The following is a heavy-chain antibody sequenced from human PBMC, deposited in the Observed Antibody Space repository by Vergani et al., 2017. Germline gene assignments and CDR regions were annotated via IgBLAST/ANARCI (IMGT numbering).Heavy chain of an antibody. CDR1: GFTFSSYA. D-gene: IGHD2-2*01. V-gene: IGHV3-23*03. J-gene: IGHJ4*02. CDR2: IYSGGSST. Sequence: EVQLLESGGGLVQPGGSLRLSCAASGFTFSSYAMSWVRRAPGKGLEWVSVIYSGGSSTYYADSVKGRFTISRDNSKNTLYLQMNSLRAEDTAVYYCAKEYCSSTSCYSRHFDYWGQGTLVTVSS. CDR3: AKEYCSSTSCYSRHFDY.